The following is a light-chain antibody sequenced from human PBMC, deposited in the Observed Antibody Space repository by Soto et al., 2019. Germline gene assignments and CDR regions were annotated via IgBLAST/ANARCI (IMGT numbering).Light chain of an antibody. CDR2: EVR. CDR1: NRDVGSYNL. Sequence: QSALTQPASVSGSPGQSITIACTGTNRDVGSYNLVSWYQQRPGEAPKLIISEVRNRPSGISYRFTGSKSGNTASLTVSGLQVEDEADYYCSSFEASNNLLFGGGTKVTVL. J-gene: IGLJ2*01. V-gene: IGLV2-14*01. CDR3: SSFEASNNLL.